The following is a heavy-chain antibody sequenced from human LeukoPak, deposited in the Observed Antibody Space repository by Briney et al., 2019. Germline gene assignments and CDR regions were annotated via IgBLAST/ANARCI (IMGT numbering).Heavy chain of an antibody. CDR3: AKYSSSWYYYFDY. J-gene: IGHJ4*02. D-gene: IGHD6-13*01. CDR2: ISGSGGST. Sequence: GGSLRLSCAASGFTFSSYAMSWVRQAPGKGLEWVSAISGSGGSTYYADSVKGRFTISRDNSKNTLYLQMNSLRAEDTAAYYCAKYSSSWYYYFDYWGQGTLVTVSS. CDR1: GFTFSSYA. V-gene: IGHV3-23*01.